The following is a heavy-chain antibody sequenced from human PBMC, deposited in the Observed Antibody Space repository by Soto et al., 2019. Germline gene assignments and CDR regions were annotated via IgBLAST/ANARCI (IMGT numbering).Heavy chain of an antibody. CDR2: INPSGGST. Sequence: GASVKVSCKASGCTFTSYYMHWVRQAPVRVLEWMVIINPSGGSTSYAQKFQGRVTMTRDTSTSTVYMELSSLRSEDTAVYYCARQTPVVVVAAAPRFHPWRKGTLVTVPQ. CDR1: GCTFTSYY. V-gene: IGHV1-46*01. CDR3: ARQTPVVVVAAAPRFHP. D-gene: IGHD2-15*01. J-gene: IGHJ5*02.